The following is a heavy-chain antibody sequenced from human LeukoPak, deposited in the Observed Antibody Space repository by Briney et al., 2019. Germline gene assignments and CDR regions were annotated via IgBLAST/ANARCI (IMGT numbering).Heavy chain of an antibody. V-gene: IGHV1-18*01. D-gene: IGHD2/OR15-2a*01. Sequence: ASVRVSCKTSDYTFPSYSFGWVRQAPGQGLEWMGWISACNGNTQYAQNLQGRVTITRDTSASTAYMELSSLRSADTAIYYCAIPRIPVHSTVWLDPWGQGTLVTVSS. CDR1: DYTFPSYS. J-gene: IGHJ5*02. CDR3: AIPRIPVHSTVWLDP. CDR2: ISACNGNT.